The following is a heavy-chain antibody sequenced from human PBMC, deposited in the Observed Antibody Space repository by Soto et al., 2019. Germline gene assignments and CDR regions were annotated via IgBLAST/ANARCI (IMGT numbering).Heavy chain of an antibody. CDR2: TYPSDSET. J-gene: IGHJ5*02. V-gene: IGHV5-51*01. CDR1: GYRFTSYW. D-gene: IGHD2-15*01. Sequence: XESLKISCQGSGYRFTSYWIGWVRQMPGKGLEWMGITYPSDSETIYSPSFQGQVTISADKSISTAYLQWRSLKASDTAIYYCARHSRYCGGGSCYPNWFDHWGQGTLVTVSS. CDR3: ARHSRYCGGGSCYPNWFDH.